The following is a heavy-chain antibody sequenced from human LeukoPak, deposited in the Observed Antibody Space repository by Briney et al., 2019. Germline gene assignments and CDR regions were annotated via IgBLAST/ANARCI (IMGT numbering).Heavy chain of an antibody. V-gene: IGHV4-31*03. CDR2: MKDRGST. CDR1: GGSISSGGYH. CDR3: ARFYYDSSGYSRWFDP. D-gene: IGHD3-22*01. J-gene: IGHJ5*02. Sequence: PQPVSLTCTVSGGSISSGGYHWSWVRQHPGKGLEWIGYMKDRGSTYHNPFLESRVTISVDTSKNQFSLRLSSVTAADTAVYYCARFYYDSSGYSRWFDPWGQGTLVTASS.